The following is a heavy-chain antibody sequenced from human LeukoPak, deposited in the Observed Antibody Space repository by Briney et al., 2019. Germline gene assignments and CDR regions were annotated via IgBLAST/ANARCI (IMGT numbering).Heavy chain of an antibody. Sequence: SVKVSCKASGGTFSSYAISWVRQAPGQGLEWMGRIIPILGIANYAQKLQGRATITADKSTSTAYMELSSLRSEDTAVYYCARDSGSPYDYVWGSYRYDAFDIWGQGTMVTVSS. V-gene: IGHV1-69*04. J-gene: IGHJ3*02. CDR3: ARDSGSPYDYVWGSYRYDAFDI. CDR2: IIPILGIA. CDR1: GGTFSSYA. D-gene: IGHD3-16*02.